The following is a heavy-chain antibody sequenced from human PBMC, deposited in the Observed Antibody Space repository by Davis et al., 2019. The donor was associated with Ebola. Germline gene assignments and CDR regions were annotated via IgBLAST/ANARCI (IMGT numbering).Heavy chain of an antibody. CDR2: ISAYNGNT. J-gene: IGHJ6*02. D-gene: IGHD3-3*01. V-gene: IGHV1-18*01. CDR1: GYTFTSYG. CDR3: AREGYDFWSGYDYYYYGMDV. Sequence: ASVKVSCKASGYTFTSYGIGWVRQAPGQGLEWMGWISAYNGNTNYAQKLQGRVTMTTDTSTSTAYMELRSLRSADTAVYYCAREGYDFWSGYDYYYYGMDVWGQGTTVTVSS.